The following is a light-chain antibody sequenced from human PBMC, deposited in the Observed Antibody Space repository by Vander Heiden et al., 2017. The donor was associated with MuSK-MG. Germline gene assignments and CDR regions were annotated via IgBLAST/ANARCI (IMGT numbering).Light chain of an antibody. CDR2: YIR. Sequence: QSALTQPASVSGSPEQSITLSCTGTSSDIGSSNYVSWYQQHPGKAPKLMLFYIRPGPSVISHGFSGSSSATTASLTFSGLEAEDEYDYYSTSYTNIVVFGGGTKLTVL. CDR3: TSYTNIVV. CDR1: SSDIGSSNY. J-gene: IGLJ2*01. V-gene: IGLV2-14*03.